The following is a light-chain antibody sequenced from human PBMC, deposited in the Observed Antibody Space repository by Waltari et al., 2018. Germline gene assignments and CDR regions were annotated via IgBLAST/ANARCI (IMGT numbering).Light chain of an antibody. J-gene: IGLJ3*02. CDR1: SSDIGAYNY. CDR2: EVT. CDR3: SSHGAYKL. V-gene: IGLV2-8*01. Sequence: QSALTQPPSASGSPGQSVTISCTGTSSDIGAYNYVSWFQQRPGKAPRLMIYEVTKRPSGVPDRFAGSKSGNTASLTVSGLQAEDEADYYCSSHGAYKLFGGGTKLTGL.